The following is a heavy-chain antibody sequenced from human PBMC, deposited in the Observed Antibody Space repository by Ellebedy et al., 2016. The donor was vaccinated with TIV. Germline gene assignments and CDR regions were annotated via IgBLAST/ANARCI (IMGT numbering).Heavy chain of an antibody. CDR3: AKAVGATGYDY. CDR2: FSGSGGST. V-gene: IGHV3-23*01. Sequence: GESLKISXAASEFTFSSYAMSWVRQAPGKGLEWVSAFSGSGGSTYYADSVKGRFTISRDKSKNTLYLQMNSLRAEDTAVYYCAKAVGATGYDYWGQGTLVTVSS. D-gene: IGHD1-26*01. J-gene: IGHJ4*02. CDR1: EFTFSSYA.